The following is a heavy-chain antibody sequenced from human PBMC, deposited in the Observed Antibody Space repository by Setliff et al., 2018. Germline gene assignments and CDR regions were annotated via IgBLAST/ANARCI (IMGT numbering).Heavy chain of an antibody. J-gene: IGHJ6*03. CDR1: GGTFSTYA. Sequence: SVKVSCKASGGTFSTYAISWVRQAPGQGLEWMGGIISMFGTTNYAQKFQGRVTITTDKSTSTACMELSSLRSEDTAIYYCARGDFYYYFYMDVWGKGTTVTVSS. CDR3: ARGDFYYYFYMDV. V-gene: IGHV1-69*05. CDR2: IISMFGTT.